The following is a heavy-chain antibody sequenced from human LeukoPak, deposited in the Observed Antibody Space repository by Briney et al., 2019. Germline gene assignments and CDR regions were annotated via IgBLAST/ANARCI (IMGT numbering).Heavy chain of an antibody. Sequence: SETLSLTCTVSGGSISSYYWSWIRQPAGKGLEWIGRIYTSGSTNYNPSLKSRVTISVDTSKNQFSLKLSSVTAADTAVYYCASGGIAARYHYYYMDVWGKGTTVTVSS. CDR1: GGSISSYY. D-gene: IGHD6-6*01. CDR3: ASGGIAARYHYYYMDV. V-gene: IGHV4-4*07. J-gene: IGHJ6*03. CDR2: IYTSGST.